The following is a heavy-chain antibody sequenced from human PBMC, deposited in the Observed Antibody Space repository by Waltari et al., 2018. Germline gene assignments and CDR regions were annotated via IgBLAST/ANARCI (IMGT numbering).Heavy chain of an antibody. Sequence: EVRLVESGGGLVQPGGSLTLSCAASGFTFSNYGMSWVRQAPGKGLGGVAKISGSGGTTFYADSGKGRFTMSKYNSKNTLFLQMNSLRFDDTAEYYCAKSTGSYYEVFDYWGRGTLVTVSS. V-gene: IGHV3-23*04. CDR3: AKSTGSYYEVFDY. D-gene: IGHD1-26*01. J-gene: IGHJ4*02. CDR2: ISGSGGTT. CDR1: GFTFSNYG.